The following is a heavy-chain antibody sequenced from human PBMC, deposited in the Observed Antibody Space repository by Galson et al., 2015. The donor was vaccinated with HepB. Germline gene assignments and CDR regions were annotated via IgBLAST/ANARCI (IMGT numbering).Heavy chain of an antibody. D-gene: IGHD3-16*01. CDR1: FSSYW. CDR2: INSDGSTT. J-gene: IGHJ5*02. CDR3: ARVPLGVVPQSANWFDP. V-gene: IGHV3-74*01. Sequence: FSSYWMHWVRQAPGKGLVWVSRINSDGSTTTYADSVKGRFTISRDNAKNTLYLQMNSLRAEDTAVYYCARVPLGVVPQSANWFDPWGQGTLVTVSS.